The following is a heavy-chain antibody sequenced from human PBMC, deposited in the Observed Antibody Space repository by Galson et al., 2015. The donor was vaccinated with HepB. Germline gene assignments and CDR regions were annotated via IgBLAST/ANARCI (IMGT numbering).Heavy chain of an antibody. Sequence: SLRLSCAASGFSFSDYAMRWVRQAPGKGLEWVSGISGSGSSINYADSVRGRFTISRDNSKNTVYLQMSSLRVADTAVYYCVKAITSGWFDYWDQGTLVTVSS. V-gene: IGHV3-23*01. CDR3: VKAITSGWFDY. CDR2: ISGSGSSI. D-gene: IGHD6-19*01. J-gene: IGHJ4*02. CDR1: GFSFSDYA.